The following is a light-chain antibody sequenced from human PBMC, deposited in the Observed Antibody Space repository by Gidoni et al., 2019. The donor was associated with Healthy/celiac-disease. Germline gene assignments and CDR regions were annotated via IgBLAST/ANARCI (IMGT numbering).Light chain of an antibody. J-gene: IGKJ1*01. CDR1: QGISSY. CDR2: AAS. Sequence: VLCMPQSPSLLSASTGDSLTIICLMSQGISSYLAWYQQKPGKAPELLISAASTLQRGVPSRFSGSGSGKDFTLTISCLQSEDFATYYCQHYYSFPRTFXQXTKVEIK. V-gene: IGKV1D-8*01. CDR3: QHYYSFPRT.